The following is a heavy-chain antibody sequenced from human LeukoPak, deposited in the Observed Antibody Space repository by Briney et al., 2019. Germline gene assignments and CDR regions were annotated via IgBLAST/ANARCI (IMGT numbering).Heavy chain of an antibody. D-gene: IGHD2-2*01. J-gene: IGHJ5*02. CDR2: IIPIFGTA. V-gene: IGHV1-69*13. Sequence: ASVKVSRKASGGTFISYVISWVRQAPGQGLEWMGGIIPIFGTANYAQKFQGRVTITADESTSTAYMELSSLRSEDTAVYYCARALLRYCSSTSCYWFDPWGQGTLVTVSS. CDR3: ARALLRYCSSTSCYWFDP. CDR1: GGTFISYV.